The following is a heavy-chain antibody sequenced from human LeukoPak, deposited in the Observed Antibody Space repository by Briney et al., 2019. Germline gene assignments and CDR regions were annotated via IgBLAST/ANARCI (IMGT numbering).Heavy chain of an antibody. CDR2: IYYSGST. J-gene: IGHJ5*02. Sequence: ASETLSLTCTVSGGSISSYYWSWIRQPQGKGLEWIGYIYYSGSTNYNPSLKSQVTISVDTSKNQFSLKLSSVTAADTAVYYCARESGNYYDRRIDAWGQGTLVTVSS. CDR1: GGSISSYY. CDR3: ARESGNYYDRRIDA. D-gene: IGHD3-22*01. V-gene: IGHV4-59*01.